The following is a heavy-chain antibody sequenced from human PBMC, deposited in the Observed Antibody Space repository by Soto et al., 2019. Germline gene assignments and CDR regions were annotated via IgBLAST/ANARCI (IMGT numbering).Heavy chain of an antibody. CDR2: INNDGSDT. J-gene: IGHJ4*02. V-gene: IGHV3-74*01. Sequence: EVHLVESGGGLVQPGGSLRLSCAASGFTFRYYWLHWVRQVPGRGPVWVSGINNDGSDTFYADFVKGRFTISRDNAKNTVYLQMDSLRAEDTAVYYCGSLFEFWGQGTRVTVPS. CDR1: GFTFRYYW. CDR3: GSLFEF.